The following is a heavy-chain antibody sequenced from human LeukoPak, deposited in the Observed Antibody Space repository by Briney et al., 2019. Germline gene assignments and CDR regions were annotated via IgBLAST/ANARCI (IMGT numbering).Heavy chain of an antibody. J-gene: IGHJ4*02. D-gene: IGHD4-23*01. V-gene: IGHV4-34*01. CDR3: VRGSVIIPD. CDR1: GGPFSDYY. CDR2: IKDIGRT. Sequence: SETLSLTCADSGGPFSDYYWSWVRQPPGRGLEWIGEIKDIGRTNYNTSLKRRVTISADTSKNEFSLKLTSVTVADTAVYYCVRGSVIIPDWGQGTLVTVSS.